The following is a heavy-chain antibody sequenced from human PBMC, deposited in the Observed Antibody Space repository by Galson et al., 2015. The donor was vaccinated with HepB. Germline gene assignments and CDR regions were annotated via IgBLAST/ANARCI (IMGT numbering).Heavy chain of an antibody. CDR3: ATVLYCSSTSCVPQYFQH. CDR1: GYTLTELS. D-gene: IGHD2-2*01. Sequence: SVKVSCKVSGYTLTELSMHWVRQAPGKGLEWMGGFDPEDGETIYAQKFQGRVTMTEDTSTDTAYMELSSLRSEDTAVYYCATVLYCSSTSCVPQYFQHWGQGTLVTVSS. CDR2: FDPEDGET. V-gene: IGHV1-24*01. J-gene: IGHJ1*01.